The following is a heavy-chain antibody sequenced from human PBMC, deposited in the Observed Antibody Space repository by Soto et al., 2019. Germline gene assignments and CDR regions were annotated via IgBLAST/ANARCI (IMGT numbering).Heavy chain of an antibody. V-gene: IGHV4-30-2*01. CDR2: IYHTGTT. Sequence: PSGTLSPTRTVSGGSINSGGYSWTWIRQPPGEGLEWIGFIYHTGTTYYNPSLKSRVTISVDRSKNQFSLKLNSVTAADTAVYYCARFPVTGYRIKYYYYGMDVWGQGTTVTVSS. D-gene: IGHD3-9*01. J-gene: IGHJ6*02. CDR3: ARFPVTGYRIKYYYYGMDV. CDR1: GGSINSGGYS.